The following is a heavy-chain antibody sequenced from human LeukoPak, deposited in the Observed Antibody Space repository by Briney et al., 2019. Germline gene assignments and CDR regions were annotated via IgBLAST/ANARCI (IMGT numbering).Heavy chain of an antibody. CDR1: GFTFNNAW. Sequence: GGSLRLSCAASGFTFNNAWMNWVRQAPGKGLEWVGRIKSKNDGGTTDYAAPVKGRFTISREDSKNTVYLQMNSLKIEDTAVYYCTSHAAFDPWGQGTLVTVSS. CDR2: IKSKNDGGTT. J-gene: IGHJ5*02. CDR3: TSHAAFDP. V-gene: IGHV3-15*01.